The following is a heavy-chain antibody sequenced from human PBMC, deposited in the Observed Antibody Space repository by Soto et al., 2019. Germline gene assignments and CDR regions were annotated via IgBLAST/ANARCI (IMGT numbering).Heavy chain of an antibody. V-gene: IGHV5-51*01. CDR2: IYPGDSDT. J-gene: IGHJ4*02. Sequence: GESLKISCKGSGYSFTSYWIGWVRQMPGKGLEWMGIIYPGDSDTRYSPSFQGQVTISADKSISTAYLQWSSLKASDTAMYYCARLGVTYYYDSSGYYPDKVPFDYWGQGTLVTVSS. D-gene: IGHD3-22*01. CDR3: ARLGVTYYYDSSGYYPDKVPFDY. CDR1: GYSFTSYW.